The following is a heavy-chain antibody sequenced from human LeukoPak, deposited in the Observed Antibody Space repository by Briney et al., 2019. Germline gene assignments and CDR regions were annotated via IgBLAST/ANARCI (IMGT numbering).Heavy chain of an antibody. CDR3: ARGPYSSSWYAGWFYYYYYMDV. CDR2: MNPNSGNT. J-gene: IGHJ6*03. V-gene: IGHV1-8*01. Sequence: ASVKVSCKASGYTLTSYDINWVRQATGQGLEWMGWMNPNSGNTGYAQKFQGRVTMTRNTSISTAYMELSSLRSEDTAVYYCARGPYSSSWYAGWFYYYYYMDVWGKGTTVTVSS. D-gene: IGHD6-13*01. CDR1: GYTLTSYD.